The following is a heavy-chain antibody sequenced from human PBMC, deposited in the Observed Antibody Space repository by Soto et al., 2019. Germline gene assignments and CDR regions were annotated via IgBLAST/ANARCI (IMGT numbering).Heavy chain of an antibody. V-gene: IGHV4-39*01. CDR1: GGSITSSSHY. Sequence: TSETLSVTCTVAGGSITSSSHYWGWIRQPPGKGLECIGNIYYDGNTYYNPSLKSRVTISLDTSKNQFSLRLNSVTAADTAVYYCARSSITPRLFMYPFDYWGQGTLVTVSS. J-gene: IGHJ4*02. D-gene: IGHD6-6*01. CDR3: ARSSITPRLFMYPFDY. CDR2: IYYDGNT.